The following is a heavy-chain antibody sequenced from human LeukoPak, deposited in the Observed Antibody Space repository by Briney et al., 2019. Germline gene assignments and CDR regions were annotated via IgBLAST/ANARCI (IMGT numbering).Heavy chain of an antibody. CDR2: ISSSGSTI. Sequence: GGSLRLSCAASGFTFSSYEMNWVRQAPGKGLEWVSYISSSGSTIYYADSVKGRFTISRDNAKNSLYLQMNSLRAEDTAVYYCAKVVPTQNPGFWGQGTLVTVSS. CDR1: GFTFSSYE. CDR3: AKVVPTQNPGF. V-gene: IGHV3-48*03. J-gene: IGHJ4*02.